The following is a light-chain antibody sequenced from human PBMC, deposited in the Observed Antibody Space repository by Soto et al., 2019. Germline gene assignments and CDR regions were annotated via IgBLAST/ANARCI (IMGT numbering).Light chain of an antibody. J-gene: IGLJ1*01. CDR2: DNN. Sequence: QSVLTQPPSVSAAPGQKVTISCSGSSSNIGNNYVSWYQQLPGTAPKLLIYDNNKRPSGIPDRFSGSKSGTSATLGITGLQTGDYAYDYCGTWDISLFPYLFATGPKVTVL. CDR3: GTWDISLFPYL. CDR1: SSNIGNNY. V-gene: IGLV1-51*01.